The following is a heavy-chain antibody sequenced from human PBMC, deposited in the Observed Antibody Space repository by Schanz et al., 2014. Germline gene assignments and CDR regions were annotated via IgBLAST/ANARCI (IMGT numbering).Heavy chain of an antibody. CDR3: ARRASCSRIGCPFDS. CDR2: IWNNGVTK. Sequence: QAQLMESGGGVVQPGTSLILSCSVSGFSLNTYGIHWFRQPAGKGLEWVAVIWNNGVTKYYADSVRGRFTISRDNAKNSLYLQMNSLRAEDTAMYYCARRASCSRIGCPFDSWGQGTLVNVSS. J-gene: IGHJ4*02. D-gene: IGHD2-2*01. V-gene: IGHV3-33*01. CDR1: GFSLNTYG.